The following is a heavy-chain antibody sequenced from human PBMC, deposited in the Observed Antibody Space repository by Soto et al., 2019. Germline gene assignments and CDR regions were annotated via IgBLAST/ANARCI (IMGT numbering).Heavy chain of an antibody. V-gene: IGHV3-48*01. CDR3: SRELLAGFDS. CDR1: GFTFTTYS. Sequence: EVQLVESGGGLLQPGGSLRLSCAASGFTFTTYSMNWVRQAPGKGLEWVSYITGNGDTIYYADSVRDRFTVFRDNAKNSLFLQMNSLRAEDTAVYYCSRELLAGFDSWGQGTLVTVSS. J-gene: IGHJ5*01. CDR2: ITGNGDTI. D-gene: IGHD2-15*01.